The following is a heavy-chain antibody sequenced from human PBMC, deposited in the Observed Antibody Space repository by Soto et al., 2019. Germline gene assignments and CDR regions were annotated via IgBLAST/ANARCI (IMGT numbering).Heavy chain of an antibody. J-gene: IGHJ6*02. Sequence: EVQLLESGGGLVQPGGSLRLSCAASGFTFSSYAMSWVRQAPGKGLEWVSAISGSGGSTYYADSVKGRFTISRDNSKNTLYLQMISLRAEDTAVYYCAKDGLIVTGTSPLYYYYGMDVWGQGTTVTVSS. CDR1: GFTFSSYA. CDR3: AKDGLIVTGTSPLYYYYGMDV. D-gene: IGHD1-7*01. V-gene: IGHV3-23*01. CDR2: ISGSGGST.